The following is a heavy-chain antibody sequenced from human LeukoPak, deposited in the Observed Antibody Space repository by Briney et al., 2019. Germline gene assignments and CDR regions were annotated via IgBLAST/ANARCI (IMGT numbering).Heavy chain of an antibody. J-gene: IGHJ3*02. D-gene: IGHD5-24*01. Sequence: PGGSLRLSCAASGFTFSSYSMNWVRQAPGKGLEWVSSISSSSSYKYYGDSVKGRFTISRDNAKNSLYLQMNSLRAEDTAVYYCARDREDYNNFSDVFDIWGQGTVVTVSS. CDR2: ISSSSSYK. V-gene: IGHV3-21*01. CDR3: ARDREDYNNFSDVFDI. CDR1: GFTFSSYS.